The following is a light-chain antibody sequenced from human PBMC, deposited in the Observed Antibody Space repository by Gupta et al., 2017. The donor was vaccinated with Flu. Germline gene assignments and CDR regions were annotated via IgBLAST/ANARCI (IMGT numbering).Light chain of an antibody. CDR2: GAS. CDR3: QQYANSPRR. J-gene: IGKJ1*01. CDR1: PSVSSDF. V-gene: IGKV3-20*01. Sequence: EIVLTQSPGTLSLSPGERATLSCRASPSVSSDFLAWYQQRPGQAPRLLIYGASSRATGIPDRFSGSGSGTDFTLTISRLEPEDFAVYFCQQYANSPRRFGQGTKVEIK.